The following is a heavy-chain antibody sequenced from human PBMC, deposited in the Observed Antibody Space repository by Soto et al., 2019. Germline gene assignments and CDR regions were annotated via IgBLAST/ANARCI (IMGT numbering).Heavy chain of an antibody. D-gene: IGHD5-18*01. CDR2: ISSSSSTI. J-gene: IGHJ4*02. CDR3: ARDGGYSYGPFDY. Sequence: GALRLSCAASGFTFSSYSMNWVRQAPGKGLEWVSYISSSSSTIYYADSVKGRFTISRDNAKNSLYLQMNSLRAEDTAVYYCARDGGYSYGPFDYWGQGTLVTVSS. CDR1: GFTFSSYS. V-gene: IGHV3-48*01.